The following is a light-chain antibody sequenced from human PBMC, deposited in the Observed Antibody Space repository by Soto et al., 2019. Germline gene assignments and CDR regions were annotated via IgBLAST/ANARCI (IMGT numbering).Light chain of an antibody. J-gene: IGLJ1*01. Sequence: QAVVTQPPSASGTPGQRVTISSSGSSSNIGSKTVNWYQHLPGTAPKLLIYADNQRPSGVPDRFSGSKSGTSASLAISGLQPEDEGDYYCAAWDDTLDAYVFGTGTKLTVL. CDR1: SSNIGSKT. CDR2: ADN. CDR3: AAWDDTLDAYV. V-gene: IGLV1-44*01.